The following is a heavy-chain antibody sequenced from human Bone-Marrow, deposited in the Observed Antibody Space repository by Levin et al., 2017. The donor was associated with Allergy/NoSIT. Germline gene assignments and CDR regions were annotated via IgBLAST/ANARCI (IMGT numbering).Heavy chain of an antibody. D-gene: IGHD3-22*01. V-gene: IGHV3-23*01. CDR1: GFTFRSYA. J-gene: IGHJ5*02. CDR2: ISGRGVNT. CDR3: AKAMGDSDPNYYYTLPHNYLDP. Sequence: GGSLRLSCAASGFTFRSYAISWVRQAPGKGLEWVSGISGRGVNTYYAESVKGRFTVSRDNSKNTLSLQMNSLRVEDTAIYYCAKAMGDSDPNYYYTLPHNYLDPWGQGTLVTVSS.